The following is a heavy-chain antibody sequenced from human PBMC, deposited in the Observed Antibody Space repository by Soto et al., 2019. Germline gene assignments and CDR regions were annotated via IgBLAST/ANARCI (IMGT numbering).Heavy chain of an antibody. CDR1: GGSISSGGYY. V-gene: IGHV4-31*03. CDR2: IYYSGST. Sequence: QVQLQESGPGLVKPSQTLSLTCTVSGGSISSGGYYWSWIRQHPGKGLEWIGYIYYSGSTYYNPSLKRRVTIAGDTSKNQFSLKLSSVTAADTAVYYCARAWGGVVPWQWFDPWGQGTLVTVSS. CDR3: ARAWGGVVPWQWFDP. D-gene: IGHD7-27*01. J-gene: IGHJ5*02.